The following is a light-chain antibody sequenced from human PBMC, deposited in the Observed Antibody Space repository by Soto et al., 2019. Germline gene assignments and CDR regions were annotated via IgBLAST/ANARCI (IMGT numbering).Light chain of an antibody. CDR3: HQYDNWPKT. J-gene: IGKJ5*01. V-gene: IGKV3-15*01. CDR2: GAS. CDR1: QSVSSN. Sequence: ELVMTQSPATLSVSPGGRATLSCRASQSVSSNLAWFQQKPGQAPRLLIHGASTRDTGISARFSVSGSGTELTITISSLQSEDGEVYDCHQYDNWPKTFGQGTRLEIK.